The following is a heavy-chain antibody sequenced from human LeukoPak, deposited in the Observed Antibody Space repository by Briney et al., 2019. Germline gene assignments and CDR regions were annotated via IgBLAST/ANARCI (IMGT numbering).Heavy chain of an antibody. D-gene: IGHD3-22*01. V-gene: IGHV3-23*01. J-gene: IGHJ4*02. CDR2: ISGSGGGT. Sequence: GGSLRLSCEVSRFTFSSYAMSWVRQAPGTALEWVSGISGSGGGTYYADSVKGRFTISRDNSKNTLNLQMNSLGVEDTAVYYCAKHYYDTSGYTRFDFWGQGTLVTVSS. CDR1: RFTFSSYA. CDR3: AKHYYDTSGYTRFDF.